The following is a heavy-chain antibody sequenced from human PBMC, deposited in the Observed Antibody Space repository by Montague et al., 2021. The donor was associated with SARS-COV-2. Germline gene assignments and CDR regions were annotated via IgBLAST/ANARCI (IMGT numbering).Heavy chain of an antibody. CDR1: GGSISSSSYY. V-gene: IGHV4-39*01. D-gene: IGHD2-2*01. CDR3: ARQGDQLLLEYWFDP. Sequence: TLSLTCTVSGGSISSSSYYWGWIRQPPGMGLEWIGSIYYSGSTYYNPSLKSRVTISVDTSKNQFSLKLSSVTAADTAVYYCARQGDQLLLEYWFDPWGQGTLVTVSS. J-gene: IGHJ5*02. CDR2: IYYSGST.